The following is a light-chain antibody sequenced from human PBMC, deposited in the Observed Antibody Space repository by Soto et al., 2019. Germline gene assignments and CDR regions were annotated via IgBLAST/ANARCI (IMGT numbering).Light chain of an antibody. Sequence: EIVLTQSPATLSLSPGERATLSCRASQSVSSYLAWYQQKPGQAPRLLIYDASNTTIGIPARFSGSGSGTDFTLTISSLEPEDFAVYYCQKRSNWPSITFGQGTRLEIK. CDR3: QKRSNWPSIT. CDR2: DAS. CDR1: QSVSSY. J-gene: IGKJ5*01. V-gene: IGKV3-11*01.